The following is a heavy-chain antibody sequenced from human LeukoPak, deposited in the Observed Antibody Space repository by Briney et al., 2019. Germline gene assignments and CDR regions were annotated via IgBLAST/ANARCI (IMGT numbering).Heavy chain of an antibody. CDR2: ISYDGSNK. D-gene: IGHD6-13*01. CDR1: GFTFSSYA. CDR3: AKDRQQLVKHYYYMDV. J-gene: IGHJ6*03. V-gene: IGHV3-30-3*01. Sequence: GGSLRLSCAASGFTFSSYAMHWVRQAPGKGLERVAVISYDGSNKYYADSVKGRFTISRDNSENTLYLQMNSLRAEDTAVYYCAKDRQQLVKHYYYMDVWGKGTTVTVSS.